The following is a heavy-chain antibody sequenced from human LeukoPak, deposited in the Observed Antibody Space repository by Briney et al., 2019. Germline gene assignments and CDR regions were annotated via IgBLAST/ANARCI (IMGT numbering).Heavy chain of an antibody. J-gene: IGHJ4*02. CDR1: GGTFSSYA. V-gene: IGHV3-23*01. CDR3: AKGFKRDFWIGYYPADY. D-gene: IGHD3-3*01. CDR2: ISGSGGST. Sequence: GASVKVSCKASGGTFSSYAMSWVRQAPGKGLEWVSAISGSGGSTYYADSVKGRFTISRDNSKNTLYLQMNSLRAEDTAVYYCAKGFKRDFWIGYYPADYWGQGTLVTVSS.